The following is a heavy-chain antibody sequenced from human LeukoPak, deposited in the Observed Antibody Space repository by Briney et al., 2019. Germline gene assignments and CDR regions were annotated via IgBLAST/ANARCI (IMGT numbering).Heavy chain of an antibody. Sequence: SETLSLTCTVSGGSISSSNYYWGWIRQPPGKGLEWIGSIYYSGSTYYNPSLKSRVTISVDTSKNQFSLKLSSVTAADTAVYYCARGLGFDYWGQGTLVTVSS. CDR2: IYYSGST. J-gene: IGHJ4*02. CDR1: GGSISSSNYY. CDR3: ARGLGFDY. V-gene: IGHV4-39*07.